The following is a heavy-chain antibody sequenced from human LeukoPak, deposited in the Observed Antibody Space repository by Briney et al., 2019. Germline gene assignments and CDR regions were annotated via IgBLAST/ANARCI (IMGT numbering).Heavy chain of an antibody. CDR1: GYTFTGYY. V-gene: IGHV1-46*01. J-gene: IGHJ4*02. CDR2: IKSNVGTT. D-gene: IGHD2-2*01. Sequence: ASVKVSRKASGYTFTGYYMHWVRQAPGQGLEWMGMIKSNVGTTHYAQKFQGRLTVTSDTSTSTVYMELSSLTSEDAAVYYCTRESDSTFYFDFWGQGTLVTVSS. CDR3: TRESDSTFYFDF.